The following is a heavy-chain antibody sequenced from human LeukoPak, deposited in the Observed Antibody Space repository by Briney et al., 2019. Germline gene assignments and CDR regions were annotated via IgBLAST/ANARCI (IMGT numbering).Heavy chain of an antibody. CDR1: GFTVSNTY. J-gene: IGHJ4*02. V-gene: IGHV3-53*01. D-gene: IGHD1-14*01. CDR2: IYSGGST. CDR3: AREEQVMAGTLDY. Sequence: PGGSLRLSCAASGFTVSNTYMSWVRQAPGKGLEWVSFIYSGGSTYYADSGKGRFTISRDNSKNKLYLQMNSLRADDTAVYYCAREEQVMAGTLDYWGQGTLVTVSS.